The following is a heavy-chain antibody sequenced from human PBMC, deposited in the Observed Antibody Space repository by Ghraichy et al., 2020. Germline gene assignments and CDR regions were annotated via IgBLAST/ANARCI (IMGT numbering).Heavy chain of an antibody. CDR2: IKSKTDGGTT. CDR3: TTDPSLLRYFDWLLSG. D-gene: IGHD3-9*01. J-gene: IGHJ4*02. CDR1: GFTFSNAW. Sequence: GGSLRLSCAASGFTFSNAWMSWVRQAPGKGLEWVGRIKSKTDGGTTDYAAPVKGRFTILRDDSKNTLYLQMNSLKTEDTAVYYCTTDPSLLRYFDWLLSGWGQGTLVTVSS. V-gene: IGHV3-15*01.